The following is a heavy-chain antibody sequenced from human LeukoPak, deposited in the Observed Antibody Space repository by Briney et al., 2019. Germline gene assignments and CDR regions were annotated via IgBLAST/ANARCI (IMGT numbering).Heavy chain of an antibody. CDR3: ARDPGYSSSWFNY. J-gene: IGHJ4*02. V-gene: IGHV3-21*01. D-gene: IGHD6-13*01. CDR1: GFTFSSYS. Sequence: PGGSLRLSCAASGFTFSSYSMNWVRQAPGKGLEWVSSISSSSSYIYYADSVKGRFTISRDNAKNSLYLQMNSLRAEDTAVYYCARDPGYSSSWFNYWGQGTLVTVSS. CDR2: ISSSSSYI.